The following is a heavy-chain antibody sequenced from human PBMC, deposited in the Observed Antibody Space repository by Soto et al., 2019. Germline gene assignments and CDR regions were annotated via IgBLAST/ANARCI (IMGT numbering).Heavy chain of an antibody. CDR2: INPNGGAT. V-gene: IGHV1-2*02. CDR1: GDSFSAFY. Sequence: QVQLVQSGAEVKKPGASVKVSCKTSGDSFSAFYLHWVRQDPGQGLEWLGWINPNGGATKYAQKFRGRVAMTRDTSIRTAYLELSSLRSDDTAIYYCARESGGATATLDYYYFYMDVWGKGTTVTVSS. J-gene: IGHJ6*03. D-gene: IGHD5-12*01. CDR3: ARESGGATATLDYYYFYMDV.